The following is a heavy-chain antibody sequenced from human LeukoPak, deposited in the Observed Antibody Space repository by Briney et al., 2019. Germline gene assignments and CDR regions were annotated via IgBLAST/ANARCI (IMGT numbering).Heavy chain of an antibody. D-gene: IGHD3-22*01. CDR1: GFTFSSYE. V-gene: IGHV3-48*03. J-gene: IGHJ6*02. CDR3: ARDMIVVALRQNYYCYYGMVG. Sequence: PGGTLRLTCAASGFTFSSYEMNWVRQAPGKGLEWVSYISSSVSTIYYADSVKGRFTISRDNAKNSLYLQMNSLRAEDTAVYYCARDMIVVALRQNYYCYYGMVGRGQGTTVTVS. CDR2: ISSSVSTI.